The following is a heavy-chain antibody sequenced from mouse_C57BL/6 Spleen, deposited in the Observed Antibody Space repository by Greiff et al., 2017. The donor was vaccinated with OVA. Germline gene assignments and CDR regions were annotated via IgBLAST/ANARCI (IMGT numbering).Heavy chain of an antibody. D-gene: IGHD1-1*01. CDR1: GYTFTSYW. Sequence: QVQLQQPGAELVRPGPSVKLSCKASGYTFTSYWMHWVKQRPGQGLEWIGVIDPSDSYTNYNQKFKGKATLTVDTSSSTAYMQLSSLTSEDSAVYYCARNYGSSSYYAMDYWGQGTSVTVSS. V-gene: IGHV1-59*01. J-gene: IGHJ4*01. CDR2: IDPSDSYT. CDR3: ARNYGSSSYYAMDY.